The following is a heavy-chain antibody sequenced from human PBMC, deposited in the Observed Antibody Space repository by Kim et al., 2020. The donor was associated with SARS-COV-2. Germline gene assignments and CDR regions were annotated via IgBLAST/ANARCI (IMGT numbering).Heavy chain of an antibody. CDR1: GFTFSSYG. J-gene: IGHJ4*02. D-gene: IGHD3-22*01. V-gene: IGHV3-30*18. CDR2: ISYDGSNK. Sequence: GGSLRLSCAASGFTFSSYGMHWVRQAPGKGLEWVAVISYDGSNKYYADSVKGRFTISRDNSKNTLYLQMNSLRAEDTAVYYYAKVFRFDSSGYANWGQGTLVTVSS. CDR3: AKVFRFDSSGYAN.